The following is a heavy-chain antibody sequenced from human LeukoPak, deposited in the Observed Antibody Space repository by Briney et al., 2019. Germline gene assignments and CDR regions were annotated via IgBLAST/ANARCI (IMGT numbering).Heavy chain of an antibody. D-gene: IGHD5-18*01. CDR1: GGSVSSGSYY. CDR3: ARRRRIPRGHLDY. CDR2: IYYSGST. Sequence: SETLSLTCTVSGGSVSSGSYYWSWIRQPPGKGLEWIGYIYYSGSTSYNPSLKSRVTISVDTSKNQFSLKLSSVTAADTAVYYCARRRRIPRGHLDYWGQGTLVTVSS. V-gene: IGHV4-61*01. J-gene: IGHJ4*02.